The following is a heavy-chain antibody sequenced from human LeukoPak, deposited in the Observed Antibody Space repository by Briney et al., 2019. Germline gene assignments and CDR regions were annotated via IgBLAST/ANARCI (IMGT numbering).Heavy chain of an antibody. V-gene: IGHV3-23*01. CDR3: AKGGLVPATALYYFDY. J-gene: IGHJ4*02. Sequence: GGSLRLSCAASGFTFSSYAMSWVRQAPGKGLEWVSAISGSGGSTYYADSVKGRFTISRDNSKNTLYLQMNSLRAEDTAVYYCAKGGLVPATALYYFDYWGQGTLVTVSS. D-gene: IGHD2-2*01. CDR1: GFTFSSYA. CDR2: ISGSGGST.